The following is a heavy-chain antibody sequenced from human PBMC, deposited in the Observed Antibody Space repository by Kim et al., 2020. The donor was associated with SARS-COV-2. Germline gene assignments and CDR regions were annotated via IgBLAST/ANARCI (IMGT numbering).Heavy chain of an antibody. CDR3: AKDPAYPSYSYGPHLDFDY. Sequence: GGSLRLSCAASGFTFSSYAMSWVRQAPGKGLEWVSAISGSGGSTYYADSVKGRFTISRDNSKNTLYLQMNSLRAEDTAVYYCAKDPAYPSYSYGPHLDFDYWGQGTLVTVSS. D-gene: IGHD5-18*01. CDR1: GFTFSSYA. CDR2: ISGSGGST. V-gene: IGHV3-23*01. J-gene: IGHJ4*02.